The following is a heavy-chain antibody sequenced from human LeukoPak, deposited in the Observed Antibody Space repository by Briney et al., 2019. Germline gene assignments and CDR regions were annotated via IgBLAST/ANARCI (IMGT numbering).Heavy chain of an antibody. CDR2: INHSGSS. CDR3: ARDTPGYYYDSSGYSDH. Sequence: SETLSLTCAVYGGSFSGYYWSWIRQPPGKGLEWIGEINHSGSSNYNPSLKSRVTMSVDTSKKQFSLKLSSVTAADTAVYYCARDTPGYYYDSSGYSDHWGQGTLVTVSS. V-gene: IGHV4-34*01. D-gene: IGHD3-22*01. CDR1: GGSFSGYY. J-gene: IGHJ4*02.